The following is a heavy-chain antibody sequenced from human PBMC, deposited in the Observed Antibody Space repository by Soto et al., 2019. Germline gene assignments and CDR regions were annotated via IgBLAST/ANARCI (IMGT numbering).Heavy chain of an antibody. CDR1: GGSITTYY. Sequence: QVQLQESGPGLVKPSETLSLTCTVSGGSITTYYWSWIRQPPGKGLEWVGHIYYSGSTNYNPSLKRRGPISIDPSESRLSLKLSSLSAADTAVYYGARDSYYPDGSGYFEDYFDYWGQGTLVTVSA. D-gene: IGHD3-22*01. CDR3: ARDSYYPDGSGYFEDYFDY. CDR2: IYYSGST. V-gene: IGHV4-59*01. J-gene: IGHJ4*02.